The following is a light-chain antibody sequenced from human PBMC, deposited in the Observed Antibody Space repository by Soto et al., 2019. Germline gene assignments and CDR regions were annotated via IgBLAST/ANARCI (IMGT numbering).Light chain of an antibody. Sequence: DIPMTQSPSSLSASVGDRVTITCRASQSISSYLNWYQQKPGKAPKLLIYAASKFRSGVPSRFSGSGSGTEFTLTISSLQTEDFAAYYCQQSYSTPTFGPGTKVDIK. V-gene: IGKV1-39*01. J-gene: IGKJ3*01. CDR3: QQSYSTPT. CDR2: AAS. CDR1: QSISSY.